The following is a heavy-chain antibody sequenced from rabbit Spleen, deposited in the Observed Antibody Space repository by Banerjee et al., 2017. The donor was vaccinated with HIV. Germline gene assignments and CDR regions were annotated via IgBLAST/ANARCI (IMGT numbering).Heavy chain of an antibody. CDR2: INIVTGKT. V-gene: IGHV1S40*01. CDR3: ARGSAAMTMVITGYYLNL. D-gene: IGHD2-1*01. CDR1: GVSFSGNSY. J-gene: IGHJ4*01. Sequence: QSLEESGGDLVKPGASLTLTCTASGVSFSGNSYMCWVRQAPGKGLEWIACINIVTGKTVYASWAKGRFIMSRTSSTTVFLQMTSLTAADTATYFCARGSAAMTMVITGYYLNLWGPGTLVTVS.